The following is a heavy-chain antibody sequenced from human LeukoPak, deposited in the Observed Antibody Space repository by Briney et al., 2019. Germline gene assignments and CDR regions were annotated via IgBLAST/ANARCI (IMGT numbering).Heavy chain of an antibody. V-gene: IGHV4-34*01. J-gene: IGHJ5*02. D-gene: IGHD3-3*01. CDR3: ARGRGVTIFGVVISSIGWFDP. CDR2: INHSGST. Sequence: PSETLSLTCAVYGESFSGYYWSWIRQPPGKGLEWIGEINHSGSTNYNPSLKSRVTISVDTSKNQFSLKLSSVTAADTAVYYCARGRGVTIFGVVISSIGWFDPWGQGTLVTVSS. CDR1: GESFSGYY.